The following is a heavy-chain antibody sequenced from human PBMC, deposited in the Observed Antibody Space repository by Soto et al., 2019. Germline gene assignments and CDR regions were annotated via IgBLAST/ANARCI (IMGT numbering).Heavy chain of an antibody. J-gene: IGHJ4*02. CDR1: GYTFNTYG. V-gene: IGHV1-18*01. D-gene: IGHD3-16*01. Sequence: QVQLVQSGGEVKRPGASVRVSYKASGYTFNTYGISWVRQAPGQGLEWMGWISAYNGHADYAQKFQVRVTMTTDTSTNTVSMELRGLRSDDTAVYYCARGRTWGARDFDYWGQGTLVTVSS. CDR3: ARGRTWGARDFDY. CDR2: ISAYNGHA.